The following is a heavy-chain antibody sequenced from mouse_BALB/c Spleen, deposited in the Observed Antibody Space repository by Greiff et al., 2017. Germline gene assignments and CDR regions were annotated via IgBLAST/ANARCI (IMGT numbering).Heavy chain of an antibody. J-gene: IGHJ2*01. V-gene: IGHV5-12-2*01. Sequence: EVKLVESGGGLVQPGGSLKLSCAASGFTFSSYTMSWVRQTPEKRLEWVAYISNGGGSTYYPDTVKGRFTISRDNAKNTLYLQMSSLKSEDTAMYYCARNYRYDDYFDYWGQGTTLTVSS. D-gene: IGHD2-14*01. CDR2: ISNGGGST. CDR1: GFTFSSYT. CDR3: ARNYRYDDYFDY.